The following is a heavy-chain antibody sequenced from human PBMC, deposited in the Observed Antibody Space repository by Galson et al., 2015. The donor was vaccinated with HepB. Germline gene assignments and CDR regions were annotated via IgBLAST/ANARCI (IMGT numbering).Heavy chain of an antibody. D-gene: IGHD5-12*01. J-gene: IGHJ5*02. Sequence: SLRLSCAASGFTFSSYWMSWVRQAPGKGLEWVANIKQDGSEKYYVDSVKGRFTISRDNAKNSLYLQMNSLRAEDTAVYYCARDRDSGYDWGWFDPWGQGTLVTVSS. CDR3: ARDRDSGYDWGWFDP. V-gene: IGHV3-7*01. CDR1: GFTFSSYW. CDR2: IKQDGSEK.